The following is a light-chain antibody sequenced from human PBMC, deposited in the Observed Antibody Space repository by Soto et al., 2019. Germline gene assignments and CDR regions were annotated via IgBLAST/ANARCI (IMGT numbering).Light chain of an antibody. J-gene: IGKJ1*01. V-gene: IGKV1-5*01. CDR1: QGITSW. CDR2: DAS. CDR3: QQCNGYSWT. Sequence: DIHMTQSPSSVSASVGDSVTITCRASQGITSWLVWYQQKPGKAPRLLIYDASSLESGVPSRFSGSGSGTEFTLTISSLQPDDFATYYCQQCNGYSWTFGQGTKVDI.